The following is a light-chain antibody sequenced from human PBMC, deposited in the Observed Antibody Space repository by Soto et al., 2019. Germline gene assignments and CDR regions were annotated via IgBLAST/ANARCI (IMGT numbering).Light chain of an antibody. V-gene: IGLV2-23*02. CDR2: EVN. Sequence: QSALTQPASVSGSPGQSITISCTGTASDIGTFNLVSWYQHHPAKAPKLMIYEVNRLPSGVSNRFSGSKSGNTAYLTISGLQAEDEAVYYFCSYAGSITLELLGGGTKLTVL. CDR1: ASDIGTFNL. J-gene: IGLJ3*02. CDR3: CSYAGSITLEL.